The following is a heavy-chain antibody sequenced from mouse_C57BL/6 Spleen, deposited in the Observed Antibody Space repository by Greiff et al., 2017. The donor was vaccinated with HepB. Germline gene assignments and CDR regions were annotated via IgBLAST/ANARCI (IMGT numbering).Heavy chain of an antibody. V-gene: IGHV5-17*01. CDR3: ARRDGSSSFDY. Sequence: DVMLVESGGGLVKPGGSLKLSCAASGFTFSDYGMHWVRQAPEKGLEWVAYISRGSSTIYYADTVKGRFTISRENAKNTLFLQMTSLRSEDTAMYYCARRDGSSSFDYWGQGTTLTVSS. CDR1: GFTFSDYG. J-gene: IGHJ2*01. D-gene: IGHD1-1*01. CDR2: ISRGSSTI.